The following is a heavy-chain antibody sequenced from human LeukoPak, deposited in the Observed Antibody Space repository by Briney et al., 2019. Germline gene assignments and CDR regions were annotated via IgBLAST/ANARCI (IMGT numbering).Heavy chain of an antibody. D-gene: IGHD1-26*01. Sequence: PGGSLRLSCAASGFTFSSYGMRWVRQAPGKGLEWVAFIRYDGSNKYYTDSVKGRFTISRDNSKNTLYLQMNSLRAEDTAVYYCAKGRGWEASYYYYYMDVWGKGTTVTISS. CDR3: AKGRGWEASYYYYYMDV. CDR2: IRYDGSNK. V-gene: IGHV3-30*02. J-gene: IGHJ6*03. CDR1: GFTFSSYG.